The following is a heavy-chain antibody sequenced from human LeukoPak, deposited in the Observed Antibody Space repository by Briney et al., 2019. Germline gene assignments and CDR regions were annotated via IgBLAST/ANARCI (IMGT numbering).Heavy chain of an antibody. V-gene: IGHV3-23*01. CDR1: GFTCSSYA. CDR3: AKDSGIVGATVTLDY. D-gene: IGHD1-26*01. J-gene: IGHJ4*02. CDR2: ISGSGGST. Sequence: PGGSLRLSCAASGFTCSSYAMSWVRQAPGKGLEWVSAISGSGGSTYYADSVKGRSTISRDNSKNTLYLQMNSLRAEDTAVYYCAKDSGIVGATVTLDYWGQGTLVTVSS.